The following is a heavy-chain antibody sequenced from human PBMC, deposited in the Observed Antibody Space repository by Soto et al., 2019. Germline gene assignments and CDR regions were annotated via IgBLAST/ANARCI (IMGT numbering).Heavy chain of an antibody. J-gene: IGHJ6*03. CDR2: IYPGDSDT. CDR1: GYSFTSYW. Sequence: GESLKISCKGSGYSFTSYWIGWVRQMPGKGLEWMGIIYPGDSDTRYSPSFQGQVTISADKSISTAYLQWSSLKASDTAMYYCARPVYDILTGYPRGDYYYCYMDVWGKGTTVTVSS. CDR3: ARPVYDILTGYPRGDYYYCYMDV. D-gene: IGHD3-9*01. V-gene: IGHV5-51*01.